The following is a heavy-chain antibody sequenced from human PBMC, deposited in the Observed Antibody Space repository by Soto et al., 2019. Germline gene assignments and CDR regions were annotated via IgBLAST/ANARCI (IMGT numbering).Heavy chain of an antibody. CDR2: IDPGDSSA. D-gene: IGHD2-2*01. CDR1: GYTFFSFW. V-gene: IGHV5-10-1*01. CDR3: ARRYCSRADCYSDS. J-gene: IGHJ4*02. Sequence: PGESLKISCHGSGYTFFSFWIVWVRQVPGKGLEWVGRIDPGDSSATYSPTFQGHVTISADRSTRSAYLQWRSLRASDTAIYFCARRYCSRADCYSDSWGQGGLVTVSS.